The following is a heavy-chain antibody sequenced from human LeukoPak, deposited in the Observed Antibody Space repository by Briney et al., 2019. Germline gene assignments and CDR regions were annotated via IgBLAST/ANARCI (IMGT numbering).Heavy chain of an antibody. J-gene: IGHJ4*02. D-gene: IGHD6-19*01. V-gene: IGHV3-30*03. CDR3: ARDYTYGSGCPDY. CDR1: GGSISSSS. Sequence: LSLTCTVSGGSISSSSYYWGWIRQPPGKGLEWVAVISYDGSSKYYADSVKGRFTISRDNSKNTLYLQMNSLRAEDTAVYYCARDYTYGSGCPDYWGQGTQVTVSS. CDR2: ISYDGSSK.